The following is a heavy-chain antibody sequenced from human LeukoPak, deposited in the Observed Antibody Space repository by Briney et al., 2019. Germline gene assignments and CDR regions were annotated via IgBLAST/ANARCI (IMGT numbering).Heavy chain of an antibody. CDR3: ATYGSGSYYRFDY. V-gene: IGHV3-30*02. J-gene: IGHJ4*02. CDR1: GFTFSSYG. Sequence: GGSLRLACAASGFTFSSYGMHWVRQAPGKGLEWVAFIRYDGSNKYYADSVKGRFTISRDNSKNTLYLQMNSLRAEDTAVYYCATYGSGSYYRFDYWGQGTLVTVSS. CDR2: IRYDGSNK. D-gene: IGHD3-10*01.